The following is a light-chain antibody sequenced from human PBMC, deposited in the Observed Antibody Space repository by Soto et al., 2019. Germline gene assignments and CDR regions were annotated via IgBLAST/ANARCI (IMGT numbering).Light chain of an antibody. Sequence: QSALTQPASVSGSPGQSIAISCTGSSSDVGIYNYVSWYQQHPGKVPKLIIYEVTNRPSGVSNRFSGSKSGNTASLTISGLQAEDDADYYCSSYTTSSTRVFGTGTKVTVL. V-gene: IGLV2-14*01. CDR2: EVT. CDR1: SSDVGIYNY. CDR3: SSYTTSSTRV. J-gene: IGLJ1*01.